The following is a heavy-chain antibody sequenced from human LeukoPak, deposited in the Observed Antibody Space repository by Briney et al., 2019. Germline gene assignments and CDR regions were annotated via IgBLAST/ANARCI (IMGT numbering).Heavy chain of an antibody. Sequence: ASVKVSCKASGYTFTGYYMHWVRQAPGQGLEWMGWISPNSGGTNYAQKFQGRVTMTRDTSISTAYMELSRLRSDDTAVYYCARVRSSSSKPRDYWGQGTLVTVSS. CDR1: GYTFTGYY. D-gene: IGHD6-6*01. CDR3: ARVRSSSSKPRDY. V-gene: IGHV1-2*02. J-gene: IGHJ4*02. CDR2: ISPNSGGT.